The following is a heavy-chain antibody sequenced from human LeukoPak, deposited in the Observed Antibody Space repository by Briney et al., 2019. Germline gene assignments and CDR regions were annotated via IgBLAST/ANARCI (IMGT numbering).Heavy chain of an antibody. CDR2: IGTAGDT. J-gene: IGHJ4*02. CDR3: ARGDGSGYDY. V-gene: IGHV3-13*01. D-gene: IGHD3-10*01. CDR1: GFSFSSYD. Sequence: GGSLRLPCAASGFSFSSYDMYWVRQPTGKGLEWVSAIGTAGDTYYPGSVKGRFTISRENAKNSLYLQMNSLRAGDTAVYYCARGDGSGYDYWGQGTLVIVSP.